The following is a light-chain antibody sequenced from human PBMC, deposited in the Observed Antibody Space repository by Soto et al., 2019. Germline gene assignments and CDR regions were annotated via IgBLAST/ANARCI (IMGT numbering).Light chain of an antibody. CDR2: QAS. CDR3: QQSYSTPRD. Sequence: DIQMTQSPSALSASIGDRVTITCRASQSISSWLAWYQQKPGKAPRLLIYQASSLQSGVPSRFSGSGSGTDFILTISSLQPEDFATYYCQQSYSTPRDFGQGTRLEIK. J-gene: IGKJ5*01. V-gene: IGKV1-39*01. CDR1: QSISSW.